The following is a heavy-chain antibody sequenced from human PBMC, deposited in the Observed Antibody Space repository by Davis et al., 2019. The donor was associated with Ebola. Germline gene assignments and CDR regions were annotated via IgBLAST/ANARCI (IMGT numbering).Heavy chain of an antibody. Sequence: MPSETLSLTCTVSGGSISSSSYYWGWIRQPPGKGLEWIGSIYYSGSTYYNPSLKSRVTISVDTSKNQFSLKLNSATAADTAVYYCARGLLKYCSSTSCYYYGMDVWGQGTTVTVSS. CDR3: ARGLLKYCSSTSCYYYGMDV. J-gene: IGHJ6*02. CDR1: GGSISSSSYY. CDR2: IYYSGST. V-gene: IGHV4-39*01. D-gene: IGHD2-2*01.